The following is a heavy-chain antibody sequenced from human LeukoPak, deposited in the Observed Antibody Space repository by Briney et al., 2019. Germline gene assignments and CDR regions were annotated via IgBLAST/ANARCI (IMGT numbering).Heavy chain of an antibody. V-gene: IGHV3-23*01. CDR3: TSHTGTGDAFRPFHI. J-gene: IGHJ3*02. Sequence: PGGSLRLSCAASGFTFRNYAMNWVRQAPGRGLEWVSTVNTNGGSTYYAASVKGRFTISRDNAKSSLYLQMNSLRAEDTAVYYCTSHTGTGDAFRPFHIWGQGTMVTVSS. CDR2: VNTNGGST. D-gene: IGHD2-21*02. CDR1: GFTFRNYA.